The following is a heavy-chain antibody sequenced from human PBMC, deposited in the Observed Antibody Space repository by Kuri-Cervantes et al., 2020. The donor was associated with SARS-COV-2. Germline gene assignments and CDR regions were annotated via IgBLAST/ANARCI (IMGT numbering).Heavy chain of an antibody. CDR3: ARDQDEWRAALYWFDP. CDR1: GGTFSSYA. D-gene: IGHD6-6*01. CDR2: IIPIFGIA. Sequence: SVKVSCKASGGTFSSYAISWVRQAPGQGLEWMGGIIPIFGIANYAQKFQGRVTITADKSTSTAYMELSSLRSDDTAVYYCARDQDEWRAALYWFDPWGQGTLVTVSS. V-gene: IGHV1-69*10. J-gene: IGHJ5*02.